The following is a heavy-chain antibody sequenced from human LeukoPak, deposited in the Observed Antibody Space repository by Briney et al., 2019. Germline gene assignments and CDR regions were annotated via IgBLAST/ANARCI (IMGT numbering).Heavy chain of an antibody. CDR3: ARVYDFWSGYYGYGMDV. CDR1: GFTFSDYY. V-gene: IGHV3-11*01. Sequence: PGGSLRLSCAASGFTFSDYYMSWVRQAPGKGLEWVSYISSSGSTIYYADSVKGRFTISRDNAKNSLYLQMNSLRAEDTAVYYCARVYDFWSGYYGYGMDVWGQETTVTVSS. D-gene: IGHD3-3*01. CDR2: ISSSGSTI. J-gene: IGHJ6*02.